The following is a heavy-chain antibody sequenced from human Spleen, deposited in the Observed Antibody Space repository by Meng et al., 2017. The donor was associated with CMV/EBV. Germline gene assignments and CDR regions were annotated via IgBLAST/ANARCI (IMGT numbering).Heavy chain of an antibody. CDR3: AGRDSGNYYLDY. J-gene: IGHJ4*02. CDR1: GESFNGYY. Sequence: ETLSLTCAVFGESFNGYYYNWIRQPPGKDLEWIGEINHSGDTNYNPSLKSRVTMSVDTSKNQISLNMNSVTAADTDVYYCAGRDSGNYYLDYWGQGTLVTVSS. V-gene: IGHV4-34*01. CDR2: INHSGDT. D-gene: IGHD1-26*01.